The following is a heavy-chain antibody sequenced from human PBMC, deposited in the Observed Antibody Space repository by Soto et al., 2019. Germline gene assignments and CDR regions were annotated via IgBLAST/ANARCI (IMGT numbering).Heavy chain of an antibody. CDR1: GFTFSSYW. J-gene: IGHJ6*02. V-gene: IGHV3-7*01. CDR3: AREGCSSTSCYTSYYYYGMDV. CDR2: IKQDGSEK. Sequence: PGGSLRLSCAASGFTFSSYWMSWVRQAPGKGLEWVANIKQDGSEKYYVDSVKGRFTISRDNAKNSLYLQMNSLRAEDTAVYYCAREGCSSTSCYTSYYYYGMDVWGQGTTGTVSS. D-gene: IGHD2-2*02.